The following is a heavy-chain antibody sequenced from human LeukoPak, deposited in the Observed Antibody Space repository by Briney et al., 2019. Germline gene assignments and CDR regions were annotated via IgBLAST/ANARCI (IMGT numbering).Heavy chain of an antibody. CDR3: ARDPGYCSSTSCYTRLGY. D-gene: IGHD2-2*02. Sequence: AASVKVSCKASGGTFSSYTISWVRQAPGQGLEWMGRIIPILGIASYAQKFQGRVTITADKSTSTAYMELSSLRSEDTAVYYCARDPGYCSSTSCYTRLGYWGQGTLVTVSS. CDR2: IIPILGIA. V-gene: IGHV1-69*04. J-gene: IGHJ4*02. CDR1: GGTFSSYT.